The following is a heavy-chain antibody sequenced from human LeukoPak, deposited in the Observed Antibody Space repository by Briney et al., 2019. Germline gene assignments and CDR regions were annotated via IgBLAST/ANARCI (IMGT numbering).Heavy chain of an antibody. D-gene: IGHD3-10*01. J-gene: IGHJ6*02. CDR3: RRGGFYYYYGMDV. V-gene: IGHV4-34*01. CDR2: INHSGST. Sequence: PSETLSLTCAVYGESFSGYYWSWIRQPPGKGLEWIGEINHSGSTNYNPSLKSRVTISVDTSKNQFSLKLSSVTAADTAVYYCRRGGFYYYYGMDVWGQGTTVTVSS. CDR1: GESFSGYY.